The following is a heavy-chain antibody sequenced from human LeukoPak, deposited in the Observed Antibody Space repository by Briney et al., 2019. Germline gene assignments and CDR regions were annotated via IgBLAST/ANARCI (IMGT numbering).Heavy chain of an antibody. CDR1: GGTFSSYA. CDR2: IIPIFGTA. J-gene: IGHJ3*02. D-gene: IGHD1-26*01. V-gene: IGHV1-69*13. CDR3: AGGLGGSYDTPGDGAFDI. Sequence: ASVKVSCKASGGTFSSYAISWVRQAPGQGLEWMGGIIPIFGTANYAQKFQGRVTITADESTSTAYMELSSLRSEDTAVYYCAGGLGGSYDTPGDGAFDIWGQGTMVTVSS.